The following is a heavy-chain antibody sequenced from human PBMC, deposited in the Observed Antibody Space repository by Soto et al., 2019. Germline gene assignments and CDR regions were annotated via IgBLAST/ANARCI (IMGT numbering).Heavy chain of an antibody. J-gene: IGHJ6*02. V-gene: IGHV4-59*08. CDR2: IYYSGST. Sequence: SETLSLTCTVSGGSISTYYWSWIRQPPGKGLEWIGYIYYSGSTNYNPSLKNRVTISVDTSKNQFSLKLSSVTAADTAVYYCARQIYYDFWSGYETDYYYGMDVWGQGTTVTVSS. CDR3: ARQIYYDFWSGYETDYYYGMDV. CDR1: GGSISTYY. D-gene: IGHD3-3*01.